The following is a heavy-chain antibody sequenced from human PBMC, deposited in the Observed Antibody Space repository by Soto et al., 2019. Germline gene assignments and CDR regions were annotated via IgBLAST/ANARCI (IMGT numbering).Heavy chain of an antibody. D-gene: IGHD3-3*01. CDR3: AHRVLRTVFGLVTTTAIYFDC. CDR2: IYWDDDK. Sequence: QITLKESGPTVVKPTETLTLTCTFSGFSLTTSGVGVGWVRQSPGKAPEWLALIYWDDDKRYSTSLNSRLIITKDPSKNQVVLTMANVDPADTATYYCAHRVLRTVFGLVTTTAIYFDCWGPGTPVVVSS. J-gene: IGHJ4*02. V-gene: IGHV2-5*02. CDR1: GFSLTTSGVG.